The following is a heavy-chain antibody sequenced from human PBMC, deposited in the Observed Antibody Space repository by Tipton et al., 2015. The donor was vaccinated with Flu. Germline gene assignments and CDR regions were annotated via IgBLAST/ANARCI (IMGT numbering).Heavy chain of an antibody. CDR1: GFSFSNFA. Sequence: SLRLSCTASGFSFSNFAMNWVRQAPGKGLEWVSSVRGSGDRTYYADSVKGRFTMSRDNTKNTLSLQMNSLRAEDTAVYYCAKDTFGSGSPFDYWGQGTVVTVSS. CDR3: AKDTFGSGSPFDY. CDR2: VRGSGDRT. J-gene: IGHJ4*02. V-gene: IGHV3-23*01. D-gene: IGHD3-10*01.